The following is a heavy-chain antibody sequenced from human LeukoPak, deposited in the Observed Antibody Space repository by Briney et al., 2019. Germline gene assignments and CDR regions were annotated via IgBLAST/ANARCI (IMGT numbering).Heavy chain of an antibody. J-gene: IGHJ4*02. V-gene: IGHV1-2*02. D-gene: IGHD6-6*01. CDR2: INPNSGGT. CDR1: GYTFTGYY. Sequence: GASVKVSCKASGYTFTGYYMHWVRQAPGQGLEWMGWINPNSGGTNYAQKFQGRVTMTRDTSISTAYMELSRLRSDDTAVYYCARGGPFPSGSSSREYYLDYWGQGTLFTVSS. CDR3: ARGGPFPSGSSSREYYLDY.